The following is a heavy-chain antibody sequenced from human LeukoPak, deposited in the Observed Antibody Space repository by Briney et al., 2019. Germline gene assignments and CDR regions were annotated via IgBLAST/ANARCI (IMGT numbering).Heavy chain of an antibody. CDR3: ARSSTSRSWSWFDP. V-gene: IGHV4-39*07. CDR2: IDYSGST. J-gene: IGHJ5*02. D-gene: IGHD2-2*01. Sequence: SETLPLTCTVSGDSNTNSIYYWGWIRQSPGKGLEWIGSIDYSGSTYYNPSLKSRAAISIDTSKNQFSLKLGSVTAADTAVYYCARSSTSRSWSWFDPWGQGTLVTVSS. CDR1: GDSNTNSIYY.